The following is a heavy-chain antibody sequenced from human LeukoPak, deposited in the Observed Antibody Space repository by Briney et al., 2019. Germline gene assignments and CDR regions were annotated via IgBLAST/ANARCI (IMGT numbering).Heavy chain of an antibody. CDR2: INPHSGDT. J-gene: IGHJ3*02. V-gene: IGHV1-2*02. CDR3: ARGAPYYDFWSGYYMGKNAFDI. D-gene: IGHD3-3*01. CDR1: GYTFTGYY. Sequence: ASVKVSCKASGYTFTGYYMHWVRQAPGQGLEWMGWINPHSGDTDYAQKFQGRVTMTRDTSISTAYMELSRLRSDDTAVYYCARGAPYYDFWSGYYMGKNAFDIWGQGTMVTVSS.